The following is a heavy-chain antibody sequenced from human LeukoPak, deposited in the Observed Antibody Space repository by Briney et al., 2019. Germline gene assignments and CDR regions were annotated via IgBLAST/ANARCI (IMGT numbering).Heavy chain of an antibody. CDR2: IKEDGSQK. V-gene: IGHV3-7*01. D-gene: IGHD3-22*01. CDR3: ARDHQNGYYFY. Sequence: PGGSLRLSCAASGLTFSNYWMTWVRQAPGKGLEWVANIKEDGSQKYYVDSVKGRFTISRDNAKNSLYLQMSSLRAEDTAVYFCARDHQNGYYFYWGQGTVVTVSS. J-gene: IGHJ4*02. CDR1: GLTFSNYW.